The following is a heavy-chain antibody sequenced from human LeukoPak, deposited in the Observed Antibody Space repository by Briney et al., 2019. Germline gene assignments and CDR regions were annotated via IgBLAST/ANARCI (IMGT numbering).Heavy chain of an antibody. CDR1: GYTFTSYA. D-gene: IGHD3-10*01. CDR2: INAGNGNT. J-gene: IGHJ4*02. CDR3: ARSTVLWFGELPDY. V-gene: IGHV1-3*01. Sequence: SVKXSCKASGYTFTSYAMHWVRQAPGQRLEWMGWINAGNGNTKYSQKFQGRVTITRDTSASTAYMELSSLRSEDTAVYCCARSTVLWFGELPDYWGQGTLVTVSS.